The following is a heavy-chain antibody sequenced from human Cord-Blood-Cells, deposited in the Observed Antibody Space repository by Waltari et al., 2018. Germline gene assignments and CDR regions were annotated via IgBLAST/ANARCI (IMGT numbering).Heavy chain of an antibody. CDR1: GGTLRSYA. CDR2: IIPIFGTA. Sequence: QVQLVQSGAEVKQPGSSVKVSCKASGGTLRSYAISWVRQAPGQGLEWMGGIIPIFGTANYAQKFQGRVTITADESTSTAYMELSSLRSEDTAVYYCARDRSIDIVATNWFDPWGQGTLVTVSS. D-gene: IGHD5-12*01. V-gene: IGHV1-69*01. CDR3: ARDRSIDIVATNWFDP. J-gene: IGHJ5*02.